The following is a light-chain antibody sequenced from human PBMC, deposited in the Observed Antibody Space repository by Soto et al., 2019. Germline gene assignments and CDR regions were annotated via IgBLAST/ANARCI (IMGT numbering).Light chain of an antibody. CDR3: QQYYSTPLT. CDR2: WTS. V-gene: IGKV4-1*01. J-gene: IGKJ3*01. Sequence: DIVMTQSPDSLAVSLGERDTINCKSSQSVLYSSNNKNYLAWYQQKPGQPPKLLIYWTSSRESGVPDRFSGSGSGTDFTLTISSLQAEDVALYFCQQYYSTPLTFGPGTKVDIK. CDR1: QSVLYSSNNKNY.